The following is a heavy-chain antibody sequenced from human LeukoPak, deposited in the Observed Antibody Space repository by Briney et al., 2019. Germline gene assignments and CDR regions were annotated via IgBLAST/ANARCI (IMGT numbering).Heavy chain of an antibody. CDR1: GFTFSSYW. Sequence: QSGGSLRLSCAASGFTFSSYWMSWVRQAPGKGLEWVANIKQDGSEKYYVDSVKGRFTISRDNAKNSLYLQMNSLRAEDTAVYYCARAWGWGAEYFQHWDQGTLVTVSS. CDR2: IKQDGSEK. J-gene: IGHJ1*01. V-gene: IGHV3-7*05. CDR3: ARAWGWGAEYFQH. D-gene: IGHD6-19*01.